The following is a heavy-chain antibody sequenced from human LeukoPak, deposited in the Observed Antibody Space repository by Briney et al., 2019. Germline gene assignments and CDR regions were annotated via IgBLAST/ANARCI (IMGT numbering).Heavy chain of an antibody. V-gene: IGHV3-23*01. J-gene: IGHJ3*02. CDR3: AKDVVVVPAATTSLDI. CDR2: ISGSGGST. CDR1: GFTFSSYA. D-gene: IGHD2-2*01. Sequence: PGGSLRLSCAASGFTFSSYAMSWVRQAPGKGLEWVSAISGSGGSTYYADSVKGRFTISRDNSKNTLYLQMNSLRAEDTAVYYCAKDVVVVPAATTSLDIWGQGTMVTVSS.